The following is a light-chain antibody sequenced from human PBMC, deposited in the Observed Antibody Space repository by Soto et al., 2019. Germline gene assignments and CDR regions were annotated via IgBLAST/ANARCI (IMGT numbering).Light chain of an antibody. CDR1: SSDVGGYNY. V-gene: IGLV2-8*01. CDR3: SSYAGSNNFVV. J-gene: IGLJ2*01. CDR2: EVS. Sequence: QSALTQPPSASGSPGQSVTISCTGTSSDVGGYNYVSWYQQHSGKAPNLMIYEVSNRPSGVPDRFSGSKSGNTASLTVSGLQAEDEAAYYCSSYAGSNNFVVFGGGTKLTVL.